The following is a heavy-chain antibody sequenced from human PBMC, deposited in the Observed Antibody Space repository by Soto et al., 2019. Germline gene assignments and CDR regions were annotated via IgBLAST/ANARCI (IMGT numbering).Heavy chain of an antibody. J-gene: IGHJ4*02. V-gene: IGHV1-69*01. D-gene: IGHD2-8*01. CDR2: IIPIFGTA. CDR3: ARESRGYCTNGVCAGPFDY. Sequence: QVQLVQSGAEVKKPGSSVKVSCKASGGTFSSYAISWVRQAPGQGLEWMGGIIPIFGTANYAQKLQGRVTITADESTSTAYMELSSLRSEGTAVYYCARESRGYCTNGVCAGPFDYWGQGTLVTVSS. CDR1: GGTFSSYA.